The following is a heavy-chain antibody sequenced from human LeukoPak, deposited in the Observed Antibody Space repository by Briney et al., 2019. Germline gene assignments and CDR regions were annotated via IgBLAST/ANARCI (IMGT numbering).Heavy chain of an antibody. V-gene: IGHV4-39*07. CDR3: GKTDIYFNPIDY. D-gene: IGHD3-9*01. Sequence: SETLSLTCTVSGGSISSSSYYWGWIRQPPGKGLEWIGSLYYSGSTYYNPSLKSRVTMSIDYSKNQFSLKVSSVTAADTAIYYCGKTDIYFNPIDYWGPGSLVTVSS. CDR1: GGSISSSSYY. J-gene: IGHJ4*02. CDR2: LYYSGST.